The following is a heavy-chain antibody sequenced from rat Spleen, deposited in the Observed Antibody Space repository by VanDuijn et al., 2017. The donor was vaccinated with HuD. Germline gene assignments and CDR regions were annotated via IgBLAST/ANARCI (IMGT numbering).Heavy chain of an antibody. CDR1: GFTFSSYV. Sequence: EVQLVESGGGLVQPGSSLKVSCVASGFTFSSYVMHWFRQAPGKGLEWVASITNTGVGSYYPDSVKGRFTISRDNAKSSLYLQMNSLKSEDTATYYCARQGTPYYWYFDFWGPGTMVTVSS. D-gene: IGHD1-11*01. CDR3: ARQGTPYYWYFDF. J-gene: IGHJ1*01. CDR2: ITNTGVGS. V-gene: IGHV5-31*01.